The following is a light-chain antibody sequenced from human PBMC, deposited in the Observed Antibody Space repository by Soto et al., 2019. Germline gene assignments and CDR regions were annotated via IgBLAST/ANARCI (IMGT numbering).Light chain of an antibody. V-gene: IGKV1-27*01. CDR3: QKYNSARIT. Sequence: DIQMTQSPSSLSASVGDRVTITCRASQGISNYLAWYQQKPGKVPKLLIYAASTLQSGVASRFSGSGSGTDFTLTISSLQPEDVATYYCQKYNSARITFGQGTRLEIK. CDR1: QGISNY. CDR2: AAS. J-gene: IGKJ5*01.